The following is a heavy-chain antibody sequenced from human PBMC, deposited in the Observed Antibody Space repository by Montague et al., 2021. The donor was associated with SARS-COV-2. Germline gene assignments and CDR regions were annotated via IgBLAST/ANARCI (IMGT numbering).Heavy chain of an antibody. CDR1: GESFNVYY. D-gene: IGHD3-10*01. CDR2: INHGGIT. Sequence: SETLSLTCAVYGESFNVYYWTWLRQIPGKGLEWIGEINHGGITNYNQSLTGRVTISIDTSKNQFSLREKSVTAAYTAVCYCAIVPRPRAIRGLTDIYYFDYWGQGNFVAVAS. V-gene: IGHV4-34*01. J-gene: IGHJ4*02. CDR3: AIVPRPRAIRGLTDIYYFDY.